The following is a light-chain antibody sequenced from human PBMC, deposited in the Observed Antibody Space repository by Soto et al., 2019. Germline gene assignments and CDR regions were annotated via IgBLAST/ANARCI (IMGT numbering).Light chain of an antibody. V-gene: IGLV8-61*01. CDR1: SGSVSTSYY. Sequence: QTVVTQEPSFSVSPGGTVTLTCGMSSGSVSTSYYPSWYQQTPGQAPRTLIYSTSTRYSGVPDRFSGSIVGNKAALTISGAQADDESDYYCVLYMGSGIWVFGGGTKVTVL. J-gene: IGLJ3*02. CDR3: VLYMGSGIWV. CDR2: STS.